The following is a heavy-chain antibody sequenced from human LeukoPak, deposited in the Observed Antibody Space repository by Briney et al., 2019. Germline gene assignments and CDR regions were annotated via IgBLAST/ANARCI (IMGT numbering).Heavy chain of an antibody. V-gene: IGHV3-9*01. J-gene: IGHJ2*01. Sequence: PGGSLRLSCAASGFTFSSYGMHWVRQAPGKGLEWVSGISWNSGSIGYADSVKGRFTISRDNAKNSLYLQMNSLRAEDTALYYCAKARARYWYFDLWGRGTLVTVSS. CDR2: ISWNSGSI. CDR3: AKARARYWYFDL. CDR1: GFTFSSYG.